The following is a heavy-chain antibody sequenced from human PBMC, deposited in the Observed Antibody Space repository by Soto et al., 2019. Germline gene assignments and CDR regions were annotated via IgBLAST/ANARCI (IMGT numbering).Heavy chain of an antibody. CDR3: ARDCSGGSCYQSGTLGAFDI. J-gene: IGHJ3*02. CDR1: GFTVSSNY. D-gene: IGHD2-15*01. V-gene: IGHV3-53*04. CDR2: IYSGGST. Sequence: GGSLRLSCAASGFTVSSNYMSWVRQAPGKGLEWVSVIYSGGSTYYADSVKGRFTISRHNSKNTLYLQMNSLRAEDTAVYYCARDCSGGSCYQSGTLGAFDIWGQGTMVT.